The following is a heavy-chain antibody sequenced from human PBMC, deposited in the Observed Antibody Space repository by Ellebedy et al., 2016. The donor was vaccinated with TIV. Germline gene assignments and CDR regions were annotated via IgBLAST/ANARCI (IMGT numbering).Heavy chain of an antibody. V-gene: IGHV4-34*01. CDR1: GGSFSGYY. D-gene: IGHD2-15*01. Sequence: GSLRLSXAVYGGSFSGYYWSWIRQPPGKGLEWIGEINHSGSTNYNPSLKSRVTISVDTSKNQFSLKLSSVTAADTAVYYCARRACSGGSCYFDYWGQGTLVTVSS. CDR2: INHSGST. J-gene: IGHJ4*02. CDR3: ARRACSGGSCYFDY.